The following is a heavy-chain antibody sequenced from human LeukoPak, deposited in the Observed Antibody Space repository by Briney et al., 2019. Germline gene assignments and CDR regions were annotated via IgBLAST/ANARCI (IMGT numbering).Heavy chain of an antibody. D-gene: IGHD6-19*01. V-gene: IGHV3-23*01. Sequence: GGSLRLSCAASGFTFNNYIMNWVRQAPGKGLEWVSTIAGSGDTTYYADSVKGRFTVSRDNSKDTLYLQMNGLRVEDTAVYYCAKGRSAGYWYFDLWGRGTLVTVSS. J-gene: IGHJ2*01. CDR2: IAGSGDTT. CDR3: AKGRSAGYWYFDL. CDR1: GFTFNNYI.